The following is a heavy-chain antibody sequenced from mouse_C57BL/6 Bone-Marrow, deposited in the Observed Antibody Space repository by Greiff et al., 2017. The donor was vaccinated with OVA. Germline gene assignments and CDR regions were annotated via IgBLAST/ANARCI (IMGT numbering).Heavy chain of an antibody. V-gene: IGHV1-50*01. CDR3: AREYYNYFDY. J-gene: IGHJ2*01. D-gene: IGHD2-12*01. Sequence: QVQLQQPGAELVKPGASVKLSCKASGYTFTSYWMQWVKQRPGQGLEWIGEIDPSDSYTNYNQKFKGKSTLTVDKSSSTAYMQLSSLTSEDSAVYYCAREYYNYFDYWGQGTTLTVSS. CDR1: GYTFTSYW. CDR2: IDPSDSYT.